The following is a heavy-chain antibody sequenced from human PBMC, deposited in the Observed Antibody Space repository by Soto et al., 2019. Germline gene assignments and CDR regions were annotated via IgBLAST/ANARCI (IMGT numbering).Heavy chain of an antibody. CDR3: AKDQEGYNFPC. Sequence: QVQLVESGGGVVQPGRSLRLSCAASGFTFSSYGMHWVRQAPGKGLEWVAVISYDGSNKYYADSVKGRFTISRDNSKKTLYLQMNSLRAEDTAVYYCAKDQEGYNFPCWGQGTLVTVSS. D-gene: IGHD5-12*01. CDR1: GFTFSSYG. J-gene: IGHJ4*02. CDR2: ISYDGSNK. V-gene: IGHV3-30*18.